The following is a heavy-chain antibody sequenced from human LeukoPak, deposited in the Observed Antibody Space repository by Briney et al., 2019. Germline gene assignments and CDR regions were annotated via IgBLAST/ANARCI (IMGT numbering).Heavy chain of an antibody. V-gene: IGHV3-7*01. Sequence: PGGSLRLSYAASGLPFSTFWMNWVRQAPGKGLEWVANINQDGSEEYYVDSVKGRFTISRDNAKNSVYLQMNSLRVEDTGIYYCARNARGPGDYWGQGTVVTVSS. CDR3: ARNARGPGDY. CDR2: INQDGSEE. D-gene: IGHD2-2*01. CDR1: GLPFSTFW. J-gene: IGHJ4*02.